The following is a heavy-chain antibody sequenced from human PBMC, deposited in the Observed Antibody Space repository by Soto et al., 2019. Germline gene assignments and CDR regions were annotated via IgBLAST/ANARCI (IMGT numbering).Heavy chain of an antibody. J-gene: IGHJ6*02. CDR3: ARQGPAYGSYGMDV. V-gene: IGHV4-34*01. CDR1: GGSFSGYY. D-gene: IGHD2-21*01. CDR2: INHSGST. Sequence: SETLSLTCAVYGGSFSGYYWSWIRQPPGKGLEWIGEINHSGSTNYNPSLKSRVTISVDTSKNQFSLKLSSVTAADTAVYYCARQGPAYGSYGMDVWGQGTTVTVSS.